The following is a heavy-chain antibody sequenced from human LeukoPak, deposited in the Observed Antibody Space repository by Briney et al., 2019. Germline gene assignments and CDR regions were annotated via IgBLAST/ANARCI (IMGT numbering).Heavy chain of an antibody. J-gene: IGHJ4*02. V-gene: IGHV4-31*03. CDR2: IYYSGST. D-gene: IGHD6-13*01. CDR1: GGSISSGGYY. Sequence: SETLSLTCTVSGGSISSGGYYWSWIRQHPGKGLEWIGYIYYSGSTYYNPSLKSRVTISVDTSKNQFSLKLSSVTAAATAVYYCARAGRRGIAAAAIDYWGQGTLVTVSS. CDR3: ARAGRRGIAAAAIDY.